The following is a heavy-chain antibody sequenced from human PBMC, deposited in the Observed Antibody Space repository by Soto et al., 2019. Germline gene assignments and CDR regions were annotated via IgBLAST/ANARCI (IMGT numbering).Heavy chain of an antibody. CDR2: IIPIFGTA. V-gene: IGHV1-69*13. D-gene: IGHD4-4*01. CDR3: ARGGGQTPDYSNYPYYYYGMDV. CDR1: GGTFSSYA. Sequence: GASVKVSCKASGGTFSSYAISWVRQAPGQGLEWMGGIIPIFGTANYAQKFQGRVTITADESTSTAYMELSSLRSEDTAVYYCARGGGQTPDYSNYPYYYYGMDVWGQGTTVTVSS. J-gene: IGHJ6*02.